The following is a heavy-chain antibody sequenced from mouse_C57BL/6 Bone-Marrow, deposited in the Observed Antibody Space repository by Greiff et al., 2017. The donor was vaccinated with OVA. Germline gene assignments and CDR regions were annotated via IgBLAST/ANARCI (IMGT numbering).Heavy chain of an antibody. CDR3: ARGGTVVATDWYFEV. J-gene: IGHJ1*03. Sequence: QVQLQQPGAELVMPGASVKLSCKASGYTFTSYWMHWVKQRPGRGLEWIGRIDPNSGGTKYNEKFKSKATLTVDKPSSTAYMQLSSLTSEDSAVYYCARGGTVVATDWYFEVWGTGTTVTVAS. D-gene: IGHD1-1*01. CDR2: IDPNSGGT. CDR1: GYTFTSYW. V-gene: IGHV1-72*01.